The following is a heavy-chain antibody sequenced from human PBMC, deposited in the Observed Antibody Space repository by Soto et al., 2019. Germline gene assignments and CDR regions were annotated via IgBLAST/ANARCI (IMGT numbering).Heavy chain of an antibody. J-gene: IGHJ4*02. CDR2: ISSTSTYI. CDR1: GFTFSSYN. D-gene: IGHD1-1*01. Sequence: ESGGGLVKPGGSLRLSCAVSGFTFSSYNMNWVRQAPGKGLQWVSSISSTSTYINYADSVKGRFTISRDNAKNSLYLQMNSLTAEDTAVYYCASGRTLDYWGQGTLVTVSS. V-gene: IGHV3-21*01. CDR3: ASGRTLDY.